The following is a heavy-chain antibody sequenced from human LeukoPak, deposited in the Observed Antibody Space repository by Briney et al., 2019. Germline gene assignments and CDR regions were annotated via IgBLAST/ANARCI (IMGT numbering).Heavy chain of an antibody. CDR3: ARDQAQEFYGMDV. CDR1: GYTFTSYG. D-gene: IGHD3-10*01. J-gene: IGHJ6*02. Sequence: GASVKVSCKASGYTFTSYGISWVRQAPGQGLEWMGWISAYNGNTNYAQKLQGRVTMTTDTSTSAAYMELSSLRSEDTAVYYCARDQAQEFYGMDVWGQGTTVTVSS. CDR2: ISAYNGNT. V-gene: IGHV1-18*01.